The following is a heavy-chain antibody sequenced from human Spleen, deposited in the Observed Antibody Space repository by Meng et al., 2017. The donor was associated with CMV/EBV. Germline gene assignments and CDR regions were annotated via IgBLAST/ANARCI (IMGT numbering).Heavy chain of an antibody. Sequence: QGQLGQSGAEVKEPGASVKVSCKVSGYTLTELSMHWVRQAPGKGLEWMGGFDPEDGETIYAQKFQGRVTMTEDTSTDTAYMELSSLRSEDTAVYYCATRYDSSGYYYVSFDYWGQGTLVTVSS. CDR3: ATRYDSSGYYYVSFDY. CDR2: FDPEDGET. CDR1: GYTLTELS. J-gene: IGHJ4*02. V-gene: IGHV1-24*01. D-gene: IGHD3-22*01.